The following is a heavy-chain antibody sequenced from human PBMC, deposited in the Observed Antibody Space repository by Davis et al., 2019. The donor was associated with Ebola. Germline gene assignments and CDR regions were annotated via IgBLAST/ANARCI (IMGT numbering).Heavy chain of an antibody. Sequence: PGGSLRLSCAASGFTFSSYSMNWVRQAPGKGLEWISYITSSSLIHLADSVRGRFTISRDNAKNSLYLQLNSLRDEDTAVYYCARSEPPDYWGQGTLVTVSS. J-gene: IGHJ4*02. CDR2: ITSSSLI. V-gene: IGHV3-48*02. D-gene: IGHD1-14*01. CDR1: GFTFSSYS. CDR3: ARSEPPDY.